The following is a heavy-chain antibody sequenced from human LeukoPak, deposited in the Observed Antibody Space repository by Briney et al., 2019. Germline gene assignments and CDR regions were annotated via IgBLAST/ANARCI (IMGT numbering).Heavy chain of an antibody. D-gene: IGHD6-13*01. CDR3: ARDRIEQQRTLGRSSNYYYYYYMDV. CDR1: GFTFSDYG. CDR2: IRYDGSNK. V-gene: IGHV3-30*02. Sequence: GGSLRLSCAASGFTFSDYGMHWVRQAPGKGLEWVAFIRYDGSNKYYADSVKGRFTISRDSSKNTLYLQMNSLRAEDSAVYYCARDRIEQQRTLGRSSNYYYYYYMDVWGKGTTVTVSS. J-gene: IGHJ6*03.